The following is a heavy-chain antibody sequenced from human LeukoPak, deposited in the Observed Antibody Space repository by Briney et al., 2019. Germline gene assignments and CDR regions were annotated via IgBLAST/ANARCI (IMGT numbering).Heavy chain of an antibody. Sequence: PGGSLRLSCVASGFTFTTHWMSWVRQAPGKGLEWVANIHQDGSDKYYVDSVKGRFTISRDSAKNSLYLQMNSLRAEDTAVYYCAKAPGGNFDYWGQGTLVTVSS. V-gene: IGHV3-7*03. CDR3: AKAPGGNFDY. D-gene: IGHD4-23*01. CDR1: GFTFTTHW. J-gene: IGHJ4*02. CDR2: IHQDGSDK.